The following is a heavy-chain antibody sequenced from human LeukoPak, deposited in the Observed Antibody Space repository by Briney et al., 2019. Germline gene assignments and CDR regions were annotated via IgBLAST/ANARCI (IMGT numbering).Heavy chain of an antibody. CDR3: AKDVVRVSSKGWFDP. CDR2: ISGSGGST. V-gene: IGHV3-23*01. CDR1: GFTFSSYA. D-gene: IGHD6-6*01. Sequence: PGGSLRLSCVASGFTFSSYAMSWARQAPGKGLEWVSTISGSGGSTYYADSVKGRFTISRDNSKNTLYLQMNSLRAEDTAVYYCAKDVVRVSSKGWFDPWGQGTLVSVSS. J-gene: IGHJ5*02.